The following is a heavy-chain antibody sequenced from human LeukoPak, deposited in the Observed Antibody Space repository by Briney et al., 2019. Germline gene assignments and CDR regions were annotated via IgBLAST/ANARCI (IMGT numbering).Heavy chain of an antibody. CDR3: AKGVEDSGIYYHYYMDV. Sequence: PGGPLRLSCAASGFTFSSYTFSTYAMSWVRQAPGKGLEWVSAVSGSGVSTYYADSVKGRFTISRDNSKNTLYLQMNGLRAEDTAVYYCAKGVEDSGIYYHYYMDVWGKGTTVTVSS. D-gene: IGHD2-15*01. CDR1: GFTFSSYTFSTYA. J-gene: IGHJ6*03. V-gene: IGHV3-23*01. CDR2: VSGSGVST.